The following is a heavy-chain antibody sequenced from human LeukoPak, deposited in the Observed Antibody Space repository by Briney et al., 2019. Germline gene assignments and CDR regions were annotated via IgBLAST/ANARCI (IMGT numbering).Heavy chain of an antibody. J-gene: IGHJ5*02. CDR2: IYYSGST. V-gene: IGHV4-59*12. CDR3: ARDRQIFGALSWFDP. D-gene: IGHD3-3*01. CDR1: GGSISSYY. Sequence: KPSETLSLPCTVSGGSISSYYWSWIRQPPGKGLEWIGYIYYSGSTNYNPSLKSRVTISVDTSKNQFSLKLSSVTAADTAVYYCARDRQIFGALSWFDPWGQGTLVTVSS.